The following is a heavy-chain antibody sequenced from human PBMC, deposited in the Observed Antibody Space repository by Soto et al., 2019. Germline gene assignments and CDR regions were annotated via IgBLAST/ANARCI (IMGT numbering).Heavy chain of an antibody. Sequence: WETLSLTCTVSNGSIGTYYWTWVRQPPGKGLEWIGYVYYSGSTNYNPSLKSRVGMSIGTSKNQFSLELKSVTAADTATYFCVRDYLLTGFDTWGQGTLVTVSS. V-gene: IGHV4-59*01. CDR3: VRDYLLTGFDT. D-gene: IGHD3-9*01. CDR1: NGSIGTYY. CDR2: VYYSGST. J-gene: IGHJ5*02.